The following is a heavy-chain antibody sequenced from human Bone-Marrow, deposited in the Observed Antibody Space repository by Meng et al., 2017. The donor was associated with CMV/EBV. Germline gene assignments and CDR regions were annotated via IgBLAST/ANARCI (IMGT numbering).Heavy chain of an antibody. V-gene: IGHV3-23*01. Sequence: GESLKISCAASGFTFSSYAMSWVRQAPGKGLEWVSAISGSGGSTYYADSVKGRFTISRDNSKNTLCLQMNSLRAEDTAVYYCAPRVVGANWGQGTLVTVSS. CDR3: APRVVGAN. CDR2: ISGSGGST. D-gene: IGHD1-26*01. J-gene: IGHJ4*02. CDR1: GFTFSSYA.